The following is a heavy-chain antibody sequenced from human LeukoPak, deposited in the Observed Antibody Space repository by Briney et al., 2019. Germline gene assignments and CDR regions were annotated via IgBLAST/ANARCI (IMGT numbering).Heavy chain of an antibody. J-gene: IGHJ4*02. CDR3: AKTAEDDIFHYFDY. CDR1: GFTFSGYA. Sequence: QPGGSLRLSCAVSGFTFSGYAMSWVRQAPGKGLEWVSAISGSGGSTYYADSVKGRFTISRDNSKNTLYLQMNSLRAEDTAVYYCAKTAEDDIFHYFDYWGQGTLVTVSS. D-gene: IGHD3-9*01. V-gene: IGHV3-23*01. CDR2: ISGSGGST.